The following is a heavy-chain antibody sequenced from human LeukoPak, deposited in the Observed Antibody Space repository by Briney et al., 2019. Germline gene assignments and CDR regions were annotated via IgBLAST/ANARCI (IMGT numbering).Heavy chain of an antibody. J-gene: IGHJ4*02. CDR3: ARAGRIAVAGTFDY. Sequence: GRSLRLSCAASGFTFSSYGMHWVRQAPGKGLEWVAVISYDGSNKYYADSVKGRFTISRDNSKNTLYLQMNSLRAEDTAVYYCARAGRIAVAGTFDYWGQGTMVTVSS. V-gene: IGHV3-30*03. CDR2: ISYDGSNK. D-gene: IGHD6-19*01. CDR1: GFTFSSYG.